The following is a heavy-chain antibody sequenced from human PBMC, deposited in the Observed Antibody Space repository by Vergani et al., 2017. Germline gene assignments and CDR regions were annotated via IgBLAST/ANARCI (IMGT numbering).Heavy chain of an antibody. CDR3: ARHRGVELRGTPGWFDP. V-gene: IGHV4-34*01. CDR1: GGSFSGYY. J-gene: IGHJ5*02. Sequence: QVQLQQWGAGLLKPSETLSLTCAVYGGSFSGYYWSWIRQPPGKGLEWIGEINHSGSTNYNPSLKSRVTISVDTSKHQFSLKLSSVTAADTAVYYCARHRGVELRGTPGWFDPWGQGTLVTVSS. D-gene: IGHD1-7*01. CDR2: INHSGST.